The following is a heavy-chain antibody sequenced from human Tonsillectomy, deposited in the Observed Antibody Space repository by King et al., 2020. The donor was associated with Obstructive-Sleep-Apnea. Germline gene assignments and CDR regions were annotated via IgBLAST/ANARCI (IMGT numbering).Heavy chain of an antibody. CDR2: ISWDGSST. V-gene: IGHV3-43D*03. CDR3: AKDITVSDILTGYYYYGMDV. J-gene: IGHJ6*02. Sequence: DVQLVESGGVVVQPGGSLRLSCAASGFSFDDYAMHWVRQAPGKGLEWVSVISWDGSSTYYADSVKGRFTISRDNSKNSLYLQMNSLRVEDTALYYCAKDITVSDILTGYYYYGMDVWGQGTTVIVSS. D-gene: IGHD3-9*01. CDR1: GFSFDDYA.